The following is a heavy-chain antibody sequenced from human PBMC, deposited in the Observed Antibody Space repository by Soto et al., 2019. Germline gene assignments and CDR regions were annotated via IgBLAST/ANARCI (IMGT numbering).Heavy chain of an antibody. J-gene: IGHJ4*02. V-gene: IGHV1-69*06. Sequence: QVQLVQSGAEMKKPGSSVKVSCKASGDTFGTYAIVWVRQAPGQGLEWMGGIIPIFGTANYAQKFQGRVTITADKSASTAFMELSSLRSEDTAVYYCASSSGNNFGVGTNYYFDYWGQGTLVTVSS. D-gene: IGHD1-26*01. CDR1: GDTFGTYA. CDR2: IIPIFGTA. CDR3: ASSSGNNFGVGTNYYFDY.